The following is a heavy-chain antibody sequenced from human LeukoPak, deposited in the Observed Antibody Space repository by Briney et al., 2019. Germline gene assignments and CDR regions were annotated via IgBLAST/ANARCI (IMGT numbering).Heavy chain of an antibody. CDR1: GGSISSGGYY. V-gene: IGHV4-30-4*01. J-gene: IGHJ5*02. CDR2: IYYSGSA. Sequence: SETLSLTCTVSGGSISSGGYYWSWIRQPPGKGLEWIGYIYYSGSAYYNPSLKSRVTMSVDTSKNQFSLELTSVTAADTAVYYCARSSLRGTPTWFDPWGQGILVTVSS. CDR3: ARSSLRGTPTWFDP.